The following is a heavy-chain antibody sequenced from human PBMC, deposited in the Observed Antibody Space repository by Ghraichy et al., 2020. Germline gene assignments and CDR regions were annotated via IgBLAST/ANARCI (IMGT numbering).Heavy chain of an antibody. J-gene: IGHJ4*02. Sequence: GESLNISCAASGFTFSSYAMSWVRQAPGKGLEWVSAISGSGGSTYYADSVKGRFTISRDNSKNTLYLQMNSLRAEDTAVYYCAKAWGGGSGTRGDYWGQGTLVTVSS. V-gene: IGHV3-23*01. CDR1: GFTFSSYA. D-gene: IGHD2-15*01. CDR2: ISGSGGST. CDR3: AKAWGGGSGTRGDY.